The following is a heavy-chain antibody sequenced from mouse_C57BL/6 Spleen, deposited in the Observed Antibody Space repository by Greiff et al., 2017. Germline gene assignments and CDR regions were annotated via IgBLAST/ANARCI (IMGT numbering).Heavy chain of an antibody. CDR3: AGSDTTAWAMAY. D-gene: IGHD1-2*01. J-gene: IGHJ4*01. CDR2: ISSGSSTI. CDR1: GFTFSDYG. Sequence: VQLKEPGGGLVKPGGSLKLSCAASGFTFSDYGMHWVRQAPEKGLEWVAYISSGSSTIYYADTVKGRFTISRDNATNTLFLQMTSLRSEDTAMYYCAGSDTTAWAMAYWGQGTSVTVSS. V-gene: IGHV5-17*01.